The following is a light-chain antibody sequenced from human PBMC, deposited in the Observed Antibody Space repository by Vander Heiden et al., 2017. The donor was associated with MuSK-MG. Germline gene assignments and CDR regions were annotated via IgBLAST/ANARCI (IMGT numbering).Light chain of an antibody. CDR2: AAS. CDR1: QSISSY. CDR3: QQSDSTPHT. Sequence: DIQMTQSPSSLSASVGDRVTSTCRASQSISSYVKWYQQKPGKAPKLLIYAASSLQSGVPSRFSGSGSGTDFTLTISSLQPEDFATYYCQQSDSTPHTFGQGTKREIK. J-gene: IGKJ2*01. V-gene: IGKV1-39*01.